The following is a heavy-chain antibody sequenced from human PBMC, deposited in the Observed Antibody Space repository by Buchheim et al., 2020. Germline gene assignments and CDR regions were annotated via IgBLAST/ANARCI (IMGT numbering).Heavy chain of an antibody. V-gene: IGHV3-23*04. J-gene: IGHJ4*02. CDR1: GFTFSSYA. Sequence: EVQLVESGGGLVQPGGSLRLSCVASGFTFSSYAMNWVRQAPGKGLEWVSVIRGSDGGTYYAGSVKGRFTISRDNSNNKLYLQMNSLRAEDTAVYYCAKGYRDGYNPFDYWGRGTL. CDR2: IRGSDGGT. CDR3: AKGYRDGYNPFDY. D-gene: IGHD5-24*01.